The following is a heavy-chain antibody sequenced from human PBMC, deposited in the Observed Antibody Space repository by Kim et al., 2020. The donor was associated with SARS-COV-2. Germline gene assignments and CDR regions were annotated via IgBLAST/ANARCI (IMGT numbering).Heavy chain of an antibody. D-gene: IGHD6-13*01. Sequence: GGSLRLSCAASGFTVSSNYMSWVRQAPGKGLEWVSVIYSGGSTYYADSVKGRFTISRDNSKNTLYLQMNSLRAEDTAVYYCARGYSSSWYWDPFDYWGQGTLVTVSS. CDR1: GFTVSSNY. V-gene: IGHV3-53*01. CDR2: IYSGGST. CDR3: ARGYSSSWYWDPFDY. J-gene: IGHJ4*02.